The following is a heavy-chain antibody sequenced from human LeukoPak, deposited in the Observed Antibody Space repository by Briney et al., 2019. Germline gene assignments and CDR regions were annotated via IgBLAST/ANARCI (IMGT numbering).Heavy chain of an antibody. CDR1: GFTFSTYA. CDR3: VREGFYFFDF. J-gene: IGHJ4*01. Sequence: PGGSLRLSCAASGFTFSTYAMTWVRQAPGKGLEWVSLISGTGGSTYYADSVRGRFTIFRDNAKDSVYLQMNSLRAEDSATYYCVREGFYFFDFWGQGTLVTVSS. V-gene: IGHV3-23*01. CDR2: ISGTGGST.